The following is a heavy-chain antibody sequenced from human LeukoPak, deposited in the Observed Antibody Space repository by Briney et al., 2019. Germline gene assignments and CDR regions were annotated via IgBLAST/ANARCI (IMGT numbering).Heavy chain of an antibody. D-gene: IGHD3-10*01. CDR3: ARETMVRGVYYYYYGMDV. CDR2: ISSSSSYI. V-gene: IGHV3-21*01. J-gene: IGHJ6*02. CDR1: GFTFSSYS. Sequence: GGSLRLSCAASGFTFSSYSMNWVRQAPGKGLEWVSSISSSSSYIYYADSVKGRFTISRDNAKNSLYLQMSSLRAEDTAVYYCARETMVRGVYYYYYGMDVWGQGTTVTVSS.